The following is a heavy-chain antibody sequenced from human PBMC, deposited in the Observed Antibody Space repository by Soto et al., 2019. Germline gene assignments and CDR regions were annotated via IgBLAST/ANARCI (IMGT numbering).Heavy chain of an antibody. D-gene: IGHD1-20*01. V-gene: IGHV1-69*04. CDR3: ARDPDNWNPRYYYYYMDV. CDR1: GGTFSSYT. CDR2: IIPILGIA. Sequence: ASVKVSCKASGGTFSSYTISWVRQAPGQGLEWMGRIIPILGIANYAQKFQGRVTITADKSTSTAYMELSSLRSEDTAVYYCARDPDNWNPRYYYYYMDVWGKGTTVTVSS. J-gene: IGHJ6*03.